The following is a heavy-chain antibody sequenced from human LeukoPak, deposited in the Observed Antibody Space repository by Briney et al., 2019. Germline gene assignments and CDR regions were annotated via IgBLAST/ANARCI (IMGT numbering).Heavy chain of an antibody. CDR3: AKRGVVIRVVLVGFHKEAYYFDS. J-gene: IGHJ4*02. CDR2: ISGSGGGT. CDR1: GITLSNYG. V-gene: IGHV3-23*01. D-gene: IGHD3-10*01. Sequence: GGSLRLSCAVSGITLSNYGMSWVRQAPGKGLEWVAGISGSGGGTNYADSVKGRFTISRDNPKNTLYLQMNSLRAEDTAVYFCAKRGVVIRVVLVGFHKEAYYFDSWGQGALDTVSS.